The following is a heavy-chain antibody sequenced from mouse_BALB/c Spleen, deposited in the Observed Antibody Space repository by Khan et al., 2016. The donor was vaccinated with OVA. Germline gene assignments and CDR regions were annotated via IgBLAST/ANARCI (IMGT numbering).Heavy chain of an antibody. CDR3: ARKSTRASY. V-gene: IGHV1-4*01. J-gene: IGHJ2*01. D-gene: IGHD3-1*01. CDR2: INPSSGYT. Sequence: QVQLQQSGAELVKPGASVKMSCKASGYTFTSYTMHWGKQRLGQGLLWIVDINPSSGYTKYNQKFKDKATLTADKSSSTAYMQLSSLTSEDSAVYYCARKSTRASYWGQGSTLTVAS. CDR1: GYTFTSYT.